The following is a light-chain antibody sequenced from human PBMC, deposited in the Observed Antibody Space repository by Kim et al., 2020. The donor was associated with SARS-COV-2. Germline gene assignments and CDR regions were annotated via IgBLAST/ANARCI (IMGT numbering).Light chain of an antibody. Sequence: PGQKVTISCSGSSSNIGNNYVSWYQQLPGTAPKLLIYDNNKRPSGIPDRFSGSKSGTSATLGITGLQTGDEADYYCGTWDSSLMWVFGGGTQLTVL. CDR2: DNN. CDR3: GTWDSSLMWV. V-gene: IGLV1-51*01. J-gene: IGLJ2*01. CDR1: SSNIGNNY.